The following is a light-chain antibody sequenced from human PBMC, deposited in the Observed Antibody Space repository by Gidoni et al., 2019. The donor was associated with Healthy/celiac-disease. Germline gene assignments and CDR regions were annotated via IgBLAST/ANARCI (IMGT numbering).Light chain of an antibody. CDR1: QSVSSN. J-gene: IGKJ4*01. Sequence: DIVMTKSPATLSVSPGERATLSCRASQSVSSNLAWYQQKPGQAPRLLIYGASTRATGIPARFSGSGSGTEFTLTISSLQSEDFAVYYCQQYNNWPLTFGGGTKVEIK. CDR2: GAS. V-gene: IGKV3-15*01. CDR3: QQYNNWPLT.